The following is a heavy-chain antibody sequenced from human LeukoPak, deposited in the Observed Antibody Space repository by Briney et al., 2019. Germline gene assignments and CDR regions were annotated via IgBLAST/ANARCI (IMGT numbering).Heavy chain of an antibody. D-gene: IGHD3-16*02. CDR3: AKDIGYYDYVWGSYRFGY. V-gene: IGHV3-30*18. J-gene: IGHJ4*02. CDR2: ISYDGSNK. Sequence: GSLRLSCAASGFTFSSYGMHWVRQARGKRLEWVAVISYDGSNKYYADSVKGRFTISRDNSKNTLYLQMNSLRAEDTAVYYCAKDIGYYDYVWGSYRFGYWGQGTLVTVSS. CDR1: GFTFSSYG.